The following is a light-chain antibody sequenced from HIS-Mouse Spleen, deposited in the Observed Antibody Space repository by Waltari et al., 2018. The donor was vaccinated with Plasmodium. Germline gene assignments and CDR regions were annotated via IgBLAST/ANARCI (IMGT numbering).Light chain of an antibody. J-gene: IGLJ3*02. V-gene: IGLV3-25*03. Sequence: SYELTQPPSVSVSPGQTARITCSGDALPKQYAYWSHQKPGQAPVLVIYKASERPSGIPERFSGSSSGTTVTLTISGGQAEDEADYYCQSADSSGTPNWVFGGGTKLTVL. CDR3: QSADSSGTPNWV. CDR2: KAS. CDR1: ALPKQY.